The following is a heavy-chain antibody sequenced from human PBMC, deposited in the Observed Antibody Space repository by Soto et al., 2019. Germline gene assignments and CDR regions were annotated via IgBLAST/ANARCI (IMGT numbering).Heavy chain of an antibody. CDR3: AKDRYSGTYPTDFDY. J-gene: IGHJ4*02. CDR1: GFTFSSYG. Sequence: LRLSCTASGFTFSSYGIHWVRQAPGKGLEWVALISYDGGNEKYTESVKDRFTISRDDSHNVAYLQMSSLRTEDTAMYYCAKDRYSGTYPTDFDYWGQGSLVTVSS. D-gene: IGHD1-26*01. V-gene: IGHV3-30*18. CDR2: ISYDGGNE.